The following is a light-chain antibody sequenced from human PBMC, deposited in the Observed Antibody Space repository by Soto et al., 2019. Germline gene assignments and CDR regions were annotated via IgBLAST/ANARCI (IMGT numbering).Light chain of an antibody. CDR3: QQYYTLPLT. Sequence: DVVMTQSSDSLAASLGERGTINCKSSHSGLFTPSNRNYLAWYQQKPGQPPKLLLSWASARQSGVPERFSGSGSGTLFTLSISSLQAEDVAVYYCQQYYTLPLTFGGGTKVDIK. J-gene: IGKJ4*01. CDR2: WAS. CDR1: HSGLFTPSNRNY. V-gene: IGKV4-1*01.